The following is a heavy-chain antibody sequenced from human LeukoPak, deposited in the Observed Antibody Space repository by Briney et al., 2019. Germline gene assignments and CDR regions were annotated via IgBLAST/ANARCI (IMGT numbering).Heavy chain of an antibody. CDR1: GYSFTSYW. J-gene: IGHJ3*02. CDR3: ARPQQRDIYDAFDI. D-gene: IGHD6-25*01. V-gene: IGHV5-51*01. Sequence: KGGEPLKICCKGSGYSFTSYWNGWVRQMPGKGLEWMGIIYPGDSDTSYSPSFQGQITISADKSISTAYLQWSSLKASDTAMYYCARPQQRDIYDAFDIWGQGTMVTVSS. CDR2: IYPGDSDT.